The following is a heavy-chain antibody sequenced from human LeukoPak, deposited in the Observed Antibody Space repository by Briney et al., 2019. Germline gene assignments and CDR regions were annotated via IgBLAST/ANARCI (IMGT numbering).Heavy chain of an antibody. CDR2: ISAYNGHT. Sequence: ASVKVSCKASSYTFTSYGISWVRQAPGQGLEWMGWISAYNGHTNYAQKFQGRVTMTTDTSTSTAYMELRSLRSDDTAVYYCARFGLGKHIEVAGIPFDIWGQGTMVTVSS. J-gene: IGHJ3*02. V-gene: IGHV1-18*01. CDR3: ARFGLGKHIEVAGIPFDI. D-gene: IGHD6-19*01. CDR1: SYTFTSYG.